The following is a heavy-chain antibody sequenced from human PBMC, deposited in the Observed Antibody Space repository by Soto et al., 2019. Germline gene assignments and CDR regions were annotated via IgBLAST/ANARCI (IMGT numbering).Heavy chain of an antibody. V-gene: IGHV1-3*01. J-gene: IGHJ4*02. Sequence: ASVKVSCKASGYTSTNYAVHWVRQAPGQGLQWIGWINVGNGNTKSSQKFQGRVTFSRDTSASTAYMEVSSLTSEDTAVYYCTSDNKGLADYWRQGTLVTVSS. CDR1: GYTSTNYA. CDR2: INVGNGNT. CDR3: TSDNKGLADY.